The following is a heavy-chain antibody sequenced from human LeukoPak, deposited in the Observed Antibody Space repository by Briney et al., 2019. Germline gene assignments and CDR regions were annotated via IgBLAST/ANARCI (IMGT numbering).Heavy chain of an antibody. D-gene: IGHD4-11*01. J-gene: IGHJ3*02. V-gene: IGHV4-59*01. CDR3: ARDRTGTTDAFDI. CDR1: GASISSYY. CDR2: IYSSGST. Sequence: SETLSLTCTVSGASISSYYWSWIRQPPGKGLEWSGYIYSSGSTNYNPSLKSRVTISVDTSKNQFSLKLSSVTAADTAVYYCARDRTGTTDAFDIWGQGTMVTVSS.